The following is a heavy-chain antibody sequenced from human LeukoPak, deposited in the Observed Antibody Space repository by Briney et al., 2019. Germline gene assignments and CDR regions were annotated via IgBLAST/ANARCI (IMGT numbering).Heavy chain of an antibody. CDR3: ARVDIVVVVAATPPNFDY. D-gene: IGHD2-15*01. CDR1: GYTFTSYG. V-gene: IGHV1-18*01. J-gene: IGHJ4*02. CDR2: ISAYNGNT. Sequence: ASVKVSCKASGYTFTSYGISWVRQAPGQGLEWMGWISAYNGNTSYAQKLQGRVTMTTDTSTSTAYMELRSLRSDDTAVYYCARVDIVVVVAATPPNFDYWGQGTLVTVSS.